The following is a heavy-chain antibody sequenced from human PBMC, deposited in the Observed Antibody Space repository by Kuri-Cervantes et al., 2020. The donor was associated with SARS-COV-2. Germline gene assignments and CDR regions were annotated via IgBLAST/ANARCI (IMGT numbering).Heavy chain of an antibody. CDR2: ISAYNGNT. CDR3: ARGRFLSIWSGEGRVDY. J-gene: IGHJ4*02. Sequence: ASVKVSCKASGYTFTSYGISWVRQAPGQGLEWMGWISAYNGNTNYAQKLQGRVTMTTDTSTSTAYMELRSLRSDDTAVYYCARGRFLSIWSGEGRVDYWGQGTLVTVSS. CDR1: GYTFTSYG. D-gene: IGHD3-10*01. V-gene: IGHV1-18*01.